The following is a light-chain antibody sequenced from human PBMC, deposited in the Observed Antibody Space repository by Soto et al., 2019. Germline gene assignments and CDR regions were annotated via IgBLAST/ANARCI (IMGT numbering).Light chain of an antibody. CDR1: QSLLFSTGYNY. J-gene: IGKJ1*01. V-gene: IGKV2-28*01. CDR2: LGS. CDR3: MQSLQTPWT. Sequence: DIVMTQSPLSLPVTPGEPASISCRSSQSLLFSTGYNYLDWYLQKPGQSPQLLIYLGSDRASGVPDMFSGSGSGTDFTLKISRVEAEDVGVYYCMQSLQTPWTFGQGTKVEIK.